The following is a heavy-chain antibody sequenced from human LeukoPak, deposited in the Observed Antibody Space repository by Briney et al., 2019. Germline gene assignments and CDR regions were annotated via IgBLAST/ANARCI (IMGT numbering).Heavy chain of an antibody. CDR2: ISYDGSNK. D-gene: IGHD6-13*01. CDR3: ARDRQYSSSWLYFDY. V-gene: IGHV3-30-3*01. J-gene: IGHJ4*02. CDR1: GFTFSSYA. Sequence: GGSLRLSCAASGFTFSSYAMHWVRQAPGKGLEWVAVISYDGSNKYYADSVKGRFTISRDNSKNTLYLQMNSLRAEDTAVYYRARDRQYSSSWLYFDYWGQGTLVTVSS.